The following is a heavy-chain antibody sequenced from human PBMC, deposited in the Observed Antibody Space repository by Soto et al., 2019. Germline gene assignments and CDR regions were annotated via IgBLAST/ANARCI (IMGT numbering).Heavy chain of an antibody. V-gene: IGHV1-69*02. Sequence: GASVKVSCKASGGTFSSYTISWVRQAPGQGHEWMGRIIPILGIANYAQKFQGRVTITADESTSTAYMELSSLRSEDTAVYYCARTDDYPDWFDPWGQGTLVTVSS. CDR3: ARTDDYPDWFDP. CDR1: GGTFSSYT. CDR2: IIPILGIA. J-gene: IGHJ5*02. D-gene: IGHD4-17*01.